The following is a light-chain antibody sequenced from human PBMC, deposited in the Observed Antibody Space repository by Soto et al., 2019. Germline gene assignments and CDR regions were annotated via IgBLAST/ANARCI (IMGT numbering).Light chain of an antibody. CDR1: QSVRSN. CDR2: GAS. J-gene: IGKJ4*02. V-gene: IGKV3-15*01. Sequence: EIVMTQSQGTMSVSPGERATLSCRASQSVRSNLAWYQQKPGHAPRLLIYGASTRATGIPARFSGSGSGTEFTITISSLQSEDFAVYYCQQYNSWTLTFGGGTKVEIK. CDR3: QQYNSWTLT.